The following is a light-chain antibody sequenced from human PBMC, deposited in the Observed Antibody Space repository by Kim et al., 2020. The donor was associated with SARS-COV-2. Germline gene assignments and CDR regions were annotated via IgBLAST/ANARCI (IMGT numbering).Light chain of an antibody. CDR2: GNT. V-gene: IGLV1-40*01. Sequence: VTISCTGGSSNVGEGYDVHWYQQLPGTAPKLLIYGNTKRPSGVPDRFSGSKSGTSAYLAITGLQAEDEADYYCQSYDSSLSGSRVFGGGTQLTVL. CDR3: QSYDSSLSGSRV. J-gene: IGLJ2*01. CDR1: SSNVGEGYD.